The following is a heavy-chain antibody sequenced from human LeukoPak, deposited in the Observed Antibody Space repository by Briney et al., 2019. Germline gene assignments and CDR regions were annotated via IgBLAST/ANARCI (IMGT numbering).Heavy chain of an antibody. J-gene: IGHJ6*03. Sequence: GGSLRLSCAVSGFTFNSYAMSWVRQSPGKGLEWVSAISGSGGSTYYADSVKGRFTISRDNSKNTLYLQMNSLRAEDTAVYYCAKDRSHDFWSGYPYYYYMDVWGKGTTVTVSS. V-gene: IGHV3-23*01. CDR2: ISGSGGST. D-gene: IGHD3-3*01. CDR3: AKDRSHDFWSGYPYYYYMDV. CDR1: GFTFNSYA.